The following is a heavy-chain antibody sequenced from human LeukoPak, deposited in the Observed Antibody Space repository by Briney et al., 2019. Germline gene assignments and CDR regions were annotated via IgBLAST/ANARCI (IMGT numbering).Heavy chain of an antibody. CDR2: IIPIFGTA. CDR1: GGTFSSYA. J-gene: IGHJ3*02. Sequence: GASVKVSCKASGGTFSSYAISWVRQAPGQGLEWMGGIIPIFGTANYAQKFQGRVTITTDESTSTAYMELSSLRSEDAAVYYCASGQHLPHDAIDIWGQGTMVTVSS. CDR3: ASGQHLPHDAIDI. V-gene: IGHV1-69*05. D-gene: IGHD6-13*01.